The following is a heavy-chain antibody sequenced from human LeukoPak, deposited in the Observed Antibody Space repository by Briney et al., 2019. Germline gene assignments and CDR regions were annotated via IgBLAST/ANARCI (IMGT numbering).Heavy chain of an antibody. J-gene: IGHJ4*02. Sequence: GASVKVSCKASGYTFTSYGISWVRQAPGQGLEWMGWISAYNGNTNYAQKLQGRVTMTTDTSTSTAYMELRSLRSDDTAVYYCARIWSYCYDSSGYYLIDYWGQGTLVTVSS. CDR3: ARIWSYCYDSSGYYLIDY. CDR2: ISAYNGNT. V-gene: IGHV1-18*01. D-gene: IGHD3-22*01. CDR1: GYTFTSYG.